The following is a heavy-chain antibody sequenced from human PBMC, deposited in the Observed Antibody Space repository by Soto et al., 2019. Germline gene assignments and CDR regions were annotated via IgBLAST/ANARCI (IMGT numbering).Heavy chain of an antibody. J-gene: IGHJ5*02. D-gene: IGHD4-17*01. CDR1: GGTFSNYT. Sequence: GASVKVSCKASGGTFSNYTISWGRQAPGQGLEWMGRIIPILGIANFAQKFQGRVTITADKSTSTAYMELSSLRSEDTAVYYCASGLRDYGDNNWFDPWGQGTLVTVSS. V-gene: IGHV1-69*02. CDR2: IIPILGIA. CDR3: ASGLRDYGDNNWFDP.